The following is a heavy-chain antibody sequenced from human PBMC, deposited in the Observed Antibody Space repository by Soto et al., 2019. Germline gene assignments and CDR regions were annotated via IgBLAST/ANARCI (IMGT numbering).Heavy chain of an antibody. Sequence: VGSLRLSCGASGFMFRNYGMHWVRQAPGKGLEWVASISYDDGGYKYYVDSVQGRFTVSRDNSKNTLYLQMNSLGVEDTAVYYCAKDRSGWDFNYYFDYWGQGTVVTVSS. CDR1: GFMFRNYG. V-gene: IGHV3-30*18. D-gene: IGHD6-19*01. CDR2: ISYDDGGYK. J-gene: IGHJ4*02. CDR3: AKDRSGWDFNYYFDY.